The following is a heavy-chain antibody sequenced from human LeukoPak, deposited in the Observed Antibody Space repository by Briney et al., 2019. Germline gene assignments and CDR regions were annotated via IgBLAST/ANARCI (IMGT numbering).Heavy chain of an antibody. J-gene: IGHJ3*02. CDR1: GGSISSYY. CDR3: ATYSSSWNTVDI. D-gene: IGHD6-13*01. V-gene: IGHV4-59*12. Sequence: SETLSLTCTVSGGSISSYYWSWIRQPPGKGLEWIGYIYYSGSTYYNPSLKSRVTISVDTSKNQFSLKLSSVTAADTAVYYCATYSSSWNTVDIWGQGTMVTVSS. CDR2: IYYSGST.